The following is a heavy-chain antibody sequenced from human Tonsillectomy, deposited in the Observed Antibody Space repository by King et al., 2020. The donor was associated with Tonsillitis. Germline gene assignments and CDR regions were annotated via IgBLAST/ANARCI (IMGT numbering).Heavy chain of an antibody. CDR3: ARGDIVVVPAAIGYYYYGMDV. D-gene: IGHD2-2*01. CDR2: IIPIFGTA. J-gene: IGHJ6*02. CDR1: GGPFSSYA. Sequence: VQLVESGAVVKKPGSSVKVSCNACGGPFSSYAISWVRRAPGQGLEWMGWIIPIFGTANYAQKFQGGVTITADESTSTAYMELSSLSSEDTAVYYCARGDIVVVPAAIGYYYYGMDVWGQGTTVTVSS. V-gene: IGHV1-69*01.